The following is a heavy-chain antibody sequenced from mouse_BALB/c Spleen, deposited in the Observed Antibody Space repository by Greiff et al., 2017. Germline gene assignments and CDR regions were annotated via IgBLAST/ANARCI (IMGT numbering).Heavy chain of an antibody. CDR2: IYPGSGST. D-gene: IGHD1-1*01. CDR1: GYTFTSYW. CDR3: TSEGITNYFDY. V-gene: IGHV1S22*01. J-gene: IGHJ2*01. Sequence: LKQPGSELVRPGASVKLSCKASGYTFTSYWMHWVKQRPGQGLEWIGNIYPGSGSTNYDEKFKSKATLTVDTSSSTAYMQLSSLTSEDSAVYYCTSEGITNYFDYWGQGTTLTVSS.